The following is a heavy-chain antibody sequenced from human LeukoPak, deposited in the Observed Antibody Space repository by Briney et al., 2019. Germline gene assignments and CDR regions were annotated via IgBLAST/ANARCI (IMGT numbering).Heavy chain of an antibody. CDR3: ASPHIAVAGTDY. D-gene: IGHD6-19*01. CDR1: GFTFSNYA. Sequence: GGSLRLSCAASGFTFSNYAMNWVRQAPGKGLEWISFISSGATTISYADSVKGRFTVSRDSARNTLYLQMNSLRVEDTAVYYCASPHIAVAGTDYWGQGTLVTVSS. V-gene: IGHV3-48*01. CDR2: ISSGATTI. J-gene: IGHJ4*02.